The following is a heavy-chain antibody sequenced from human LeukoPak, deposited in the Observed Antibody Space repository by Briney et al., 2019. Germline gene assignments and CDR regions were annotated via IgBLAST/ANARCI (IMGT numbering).Heavy chain of an antibody. CDR2: ISYDGSNK. CDR1: GFTFSSYA. CDR3: ARDQSTYYYGSGSVGY. J-gene: IGHJ4*02. D-gene: IGHD3-10*01. Sequence: GRSLRLSCAASGFTFSSYAMHWVRQAPGKGLEWVAVISYDGSNKYYADSVKGRFTISRDNSKNTLYLQMNSLRAEDTAVYYCARDQSTYYYGSGSVGYWGQGTLVTVSS. V-gene: IGHV3-30-3*01.